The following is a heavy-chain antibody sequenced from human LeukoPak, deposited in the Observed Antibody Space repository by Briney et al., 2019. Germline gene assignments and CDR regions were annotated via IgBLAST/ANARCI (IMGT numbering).Heavy chain of an antibody. Sequence: GASVRFSCRASGSTFTSNYIHWGRQAPGQGLEWMGMIYPRDGSTSYAQKFQGRVTVTRDTSTSTVHMELSGLRSEDTAVYYCARDQEGFDYWGQGTLVTVSS. CDR2: IYPRDGST. CDR1: GSTFTSNY. CDR3: ARDQEGFDY. V-gene: IGHV1-46*01. J-gene: IGHJ4*02.